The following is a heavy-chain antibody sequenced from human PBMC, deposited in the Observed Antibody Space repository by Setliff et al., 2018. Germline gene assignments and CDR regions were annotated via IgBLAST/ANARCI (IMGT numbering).Heavy chain of an antibody. CDR1: GYSISSGYY. J-gene: IGHJ1*01. V-gene: IGHV4-38-2*01. CDR3: ARTTHYDFWSGYLY. CDR2: IYHGGST. Sequence: PSETLSLTCAVSGYSISSGYYWGWIRQPPGKNLEWIANIYHGGSTYYRPSLESRVTISVDTSKNQFSLKLNSVTAADTAVYFCARTTHYDFWSGYLYWGQGTLVTVSS. D-gene: IGHD3-3*01.